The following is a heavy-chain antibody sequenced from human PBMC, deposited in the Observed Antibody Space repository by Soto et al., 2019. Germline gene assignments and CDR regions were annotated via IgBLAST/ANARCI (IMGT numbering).Heavy chain of an antibody. D-gene: IGHD3-22*01. Sequence: ASVKVSCKASGYTFTSYAMHWVRQAPGQRLEWMGLINASNGNTKYAQKFQGRVTITRDTSTSTAYMELRSLRSDDTAVYYCARVGDDYYDSSGYPFDPWGQGTLVTVSS. J-gene: IGHJ5*02. CDR3: ARVGDDYYDSSGYPFDP. CDR2: INASNGNT. CDR1: GYTFTSYA. V-gene: IGHV1-3*01.